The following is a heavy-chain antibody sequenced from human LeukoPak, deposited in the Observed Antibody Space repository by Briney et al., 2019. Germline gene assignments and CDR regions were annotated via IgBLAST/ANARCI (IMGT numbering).Heavy chain of an antibody. D-gene: IGHD3-22*01. CDR1: GGSFSGYY. J-gene: IGHJ4*02. CDR3: ASYRLGGDSSGYYWSFDY. V-gene: IGHV4-34*01. CDR2: INHSGST. Sequence: PSETLSLTCAVYGGSFSGYYWSWIRQPPGKGLEWIGEINHSGSTNYNPSLKSRVTISVDTSKNQFSLKLSSVTAADTAVYYCASYRLGGDSSGYYWSFDYWGQGTLVTVSS.